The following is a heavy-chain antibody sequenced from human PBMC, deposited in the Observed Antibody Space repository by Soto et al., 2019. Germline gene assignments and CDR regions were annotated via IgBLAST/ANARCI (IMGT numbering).Heavy chain of an antibody. V-gene: IGHV5-10-1*01. J-gene: IGHJ6*02. CDR3: ARLNKKMTYYGILTGHPLGMDV. Sequence: CKGSEYSIICFGSSRVSQMKGIGLKWMGRIDPSDSDTNYSPSFQAQVTNSTNKANSTAYLQWSKLKASDTAVYYCARLNKKMTYYGILTGHPLGMDVWGQGTMVTVSS. CDR1: EYSIICFG. D-gene: IGHD3-9*01. CDR2: IDPSDSDT.